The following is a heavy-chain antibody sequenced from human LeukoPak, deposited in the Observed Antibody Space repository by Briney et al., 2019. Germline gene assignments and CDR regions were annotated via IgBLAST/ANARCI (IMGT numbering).Heavy chain of an antibody. J-gene: IGHJ4*02. CDR3: ARDRYDILTGYPPGYFVY. CDR1: GGSISSGGYY. CDR2: IYYSGST. V-gene: IGHV4-31*03. D-gene: IGHD3-9*01. Sequence: SQTLSLTCTVSGGSISSGGYYWSWIRQHPGKGLEWIGYIYYSGSTYYNPSLKSRVTISVDTSKNQFSLKLSSVTAADTAVYYCARDRYDILTGYPPGYFVYWGQGTLVTVSS.